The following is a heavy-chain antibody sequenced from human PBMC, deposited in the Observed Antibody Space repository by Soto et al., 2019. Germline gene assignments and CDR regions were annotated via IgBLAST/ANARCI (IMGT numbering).Heavy chain of an antibody. V-gene: IGHV3-30-3*01. CDR1: GFTFSSYA. D-gene: IGHD2-15*01. CDR2: ISYDGSNK. CDR3: ARVPSSSGRAHFDY. Sequence: QVQLVESGGGVVQPGRSLRLSCAASGFTFSSYAMHLVRQAPGKGLEWVAVISYDGSNKYYADSVKGRFTISRDNSKNTLYLQMNSLRAEDTAVYYCARVPSSSGRAHFDYWGQGTLVTVSS. J-gene: IGHJ4*02.